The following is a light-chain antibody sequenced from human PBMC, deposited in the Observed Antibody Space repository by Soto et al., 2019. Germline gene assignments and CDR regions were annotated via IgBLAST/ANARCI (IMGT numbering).Light chain of an antibody. Sequence: DLQMTQSPSSLSASVGDRVTITCRASQSITTFLNWYEQKPGKAPKLLIYGASSLQSGVPSRFSGSGSGTDFTLTIRSLQPEDFATYYCQQSYSTPLTFGGGTKVEIK. CDR1: QSITTF. V-gene: IGKV1-39*01. CDR3: QQSYSTPLT. CDR2: GAS. J-gene: IGKJ4*01.